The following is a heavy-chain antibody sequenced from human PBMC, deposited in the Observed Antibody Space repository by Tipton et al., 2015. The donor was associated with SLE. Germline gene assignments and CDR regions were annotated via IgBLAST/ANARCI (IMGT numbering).Heavy chain of an antibody. CDR3: AAQPVAGLWYFDL. V-gene: IGHV4-59*01. Sequence: TLSLTCTVSGGSISSYYWSWIRQPPGKGLEWIGYIYYSGSTNYSPSLKSRVTISVDTSKNQFSLKLSSVTAADTAAYYCAAQPVAGLWYFDLWGRGTLVTVSS. J-gene: IGHJ2*01. CDR1: GGSISSYY. D-gene: IGHD1-14*01. CDR2: IYYSGST.